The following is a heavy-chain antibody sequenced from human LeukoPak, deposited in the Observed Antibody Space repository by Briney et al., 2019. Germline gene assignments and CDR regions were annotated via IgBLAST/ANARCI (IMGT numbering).Heavy chain of an antibody. D-gene: IGHD3/OR15-3a*01. Sequence: SDTLSLTCTVSGDSIGSSRSYWGWIRQPPGKALEWIGSIYYSGTTYYNSALMSRVTISLDASKNQFSLRLSSVSAADTAVYYCARQTGSGLFILPGGQGTLVTVSS. CDR2: IYYSGTT. J-gene: IGHJ4*02. CDR1: GDSIGSSRSY. V-gene: IGHV4-39*01. CDR3: ARQTGSGLFILP.